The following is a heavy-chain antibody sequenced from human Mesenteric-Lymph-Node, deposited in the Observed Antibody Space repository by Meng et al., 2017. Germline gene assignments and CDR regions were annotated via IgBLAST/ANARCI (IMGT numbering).Heavy chain of an antibody. D-gene: IGHD3-3*01. V-gene: IGHV3-48*03. CDR2: ISSSGSTI. Sequence: GESLKISCAASGFTFSSYEMNWVRQAPGKGLEWVSYISSSGSTIYYADSVKGRFTISRDNAKNSLYLQMNSLRAEDTAVYYCARASTIFGANYYYYYGMDVWGQGTTVTVSS. CDR1: GFTFSSYE. J-gene: IGHJ6*02. CDR3: ARASTIFGANYYYYYGMDV.